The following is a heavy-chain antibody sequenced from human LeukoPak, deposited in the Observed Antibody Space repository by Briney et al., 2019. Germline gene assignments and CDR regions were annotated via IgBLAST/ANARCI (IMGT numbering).Heavy chain of an antibody. CDR1: GGSISSYY. Sequence: PSETLSLTCTVSGGSISSYYWSWIRQPAGKGLEWIGRIYISGSTNYNPSLKSRVTMSVDTSKNQFSLKLSSVTAADTAVYYCARTTEDCSRTSCYQYWFDPWGQGTLVTVSS. V-gene: IGHV4-4*07. CDR3: ARTTEDCSRTSCYQYWFDP. CDR2: IYISGST. D-gene: IGHD2-2*01. J-gene: IGHJ5*02.